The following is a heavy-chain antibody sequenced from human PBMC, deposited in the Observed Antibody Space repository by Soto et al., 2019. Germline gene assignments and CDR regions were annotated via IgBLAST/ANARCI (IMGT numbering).Heavy chain of an antibody. CDR1: GFTFSSYG. CDR3: ARELATVTDYYGMDV. CDR2: IWYDGSNK. V-gene: IGHV3-33*01. D-gene: IGHD4-17*01. Sequence: QVQLVESGGGVVQPGRSLRLSCAASGFTFSSYGMHWVRQAPGKGLEWVAVIWYDGSNKYYADSVKGRFTISRDNSKNTLYLQMNSLRAEDTAVYYCARELATVTDYYGMDVWGQGSTVTVSS. J-gene: IGHJ6*02.